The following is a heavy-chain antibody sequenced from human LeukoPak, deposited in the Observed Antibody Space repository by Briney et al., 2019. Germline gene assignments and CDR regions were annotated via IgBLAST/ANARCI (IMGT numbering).Heavy chain of an antibody. CDR3: ARWSCSSTSCPSDY. V-gene: IGHV3-48*03. D-gene: IGHD2-2*01. Sequence: GGSLRLSCAAWGFPLRSCEVNGVRESRGGGVEGVSYISSSGSTIYYADSVKGRFTISRDNAKNSLYLQMNSLRAEDTAVYYCARWSCSSTSCPSDYWGQGTLVTVSS. CDR1: GFPLRSCE. J-gene: IGHJ4*02. CDR2: ISSSGSTI.